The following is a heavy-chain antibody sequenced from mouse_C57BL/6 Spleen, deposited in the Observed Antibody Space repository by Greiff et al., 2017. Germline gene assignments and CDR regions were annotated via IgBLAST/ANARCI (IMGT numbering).Heavy chain of an antibody. J-gene: IGHJ3*01. D-gene: IGHD2-4*01. CDR3: ARDDDHEFAY. Sequence: EVQLKESGPGLVKPSQSLSLTCSVTGYSITSGYYWNWIRQFPGNKLEWMGYISYDGSNNYNPSLKNRISITRDTSKNQFFLKLNSVTTEDTATYYCARDDDHEFAYWGQGTLVTVSA. CDR2: ISYDGSN. CDR1: GYSITSGYY. V-gene: IGHV3-6*01.